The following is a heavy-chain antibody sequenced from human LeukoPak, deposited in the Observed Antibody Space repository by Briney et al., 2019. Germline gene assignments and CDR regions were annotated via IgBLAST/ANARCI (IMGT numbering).Heavy chain of an antibody. V-gene: IGHV1-46*01. Sequence: ASVKVSCKASGYTFTSYYMHWVRQAPGQGLEWMGIINPSGGSTSYAQKFQGRVTMTRDMSTSTVYMELSSLRSEDTAVYYCARGTVGYSYGYYFDYWGQETLVTVSS. CDR3: ARGTVGYSYGYYFDY. D-gene: IGHD5-18*01. J-gene: IGHJ4*02. CDR1: GYTFTSYY. CDR2: INPSGGST.